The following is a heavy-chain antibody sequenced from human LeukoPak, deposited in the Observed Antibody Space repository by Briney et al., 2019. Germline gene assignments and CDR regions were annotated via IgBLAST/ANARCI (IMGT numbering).Heavy chain of an antibody. Sequence: GGSLRLSCAASGFTVSSTSIIWVRQAPGKGLECVSYIRGDRSTEYAEYVKGRFTISRDDSKNTVYLQMNSLRVEDTSVYYCARRRGGYGVGDFDYWGQGTLVTVSS. CDR2: IRGDRST. D-gene: IGHD4-17*01. CDR1: GFTVSSTS. V-gene: IGHV3-66*04. CDR3: ARRRGGYGVGDFDY. J-gene: IGHJ4*02.